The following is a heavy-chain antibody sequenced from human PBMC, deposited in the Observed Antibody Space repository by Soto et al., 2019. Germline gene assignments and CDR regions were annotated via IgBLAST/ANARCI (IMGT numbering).Heavy chain of an antibody. J-gene: IGHJ5*02. CDR2: IIPIFGTA. D-gene: IGHD6-13*01. V-gene: IGHV1-69*13. CDR1: GGAFSSYA. CDR3: ARSSDSSSWPNNWFDP. Sequence: SVKVSCKASGGAFSSYAISWVRQAPGQGLEWMGGIIPIFGTANYAQKFQGRVTITADESTSTAYMELSSLRSEDTAVYYCARSSDSSSWPNNWFDPWGQGTLVTVSS.